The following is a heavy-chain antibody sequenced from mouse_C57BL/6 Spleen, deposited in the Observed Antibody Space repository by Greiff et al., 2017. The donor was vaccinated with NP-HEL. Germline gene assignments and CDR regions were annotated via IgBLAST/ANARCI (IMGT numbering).Heavy chain of an antibody. CDR3: ARDDYDGLDY. CDR2: INPSSGYT. D-gene: IGHD2-4*01. Sequence: VKVVESGAELARPGASVKMSCKASGYTFTSYTMHWVKQRPGQGLEWIGYINPSSGYTKYNQKFKDKATLTADKSYSTAYMQLSSLTSEDAAVYYCARDDYDGLDYWGQGTTLTVSS. J-gene: IGHJ2*01. CDR1: GYTFTSYT. V-gene: IGHV1-4*01.